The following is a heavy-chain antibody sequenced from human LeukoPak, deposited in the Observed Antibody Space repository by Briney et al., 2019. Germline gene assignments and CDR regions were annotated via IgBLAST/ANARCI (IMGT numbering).Heavy chain of an antibody. J-gene: IGHJ4*02. D-gene: IGHD3-10*01. Sequence: GGSLRLSCAASGFTVNSNYMIWVRQAAGKGLQYVSVIYNDGTTFYRDSVRGRFTMSRDNSKNTLYLQMNSLTTEDTAVYYCAANHHGAGSYSPYWGRGTLVTVSS. V-gene: IGHV3-66*01. CDR2: IYNDGTT. CDR3: AANHHGAGSYSPY. CDR1: GFTVNSNY.